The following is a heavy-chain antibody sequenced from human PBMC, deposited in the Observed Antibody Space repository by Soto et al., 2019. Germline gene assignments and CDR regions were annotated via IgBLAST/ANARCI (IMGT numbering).Heavy chain of an antibody. CDR1: GGSISSSSYY. V-gene: IGHV4-39*01. D-gene: IGHD4-17*01. J-gene: IGHJ1*01. Sequence: PSETLSLTCTVSGGSISSSSYYWGWIRQPPGKGLEWIGSIYYSGSTYYNPSLKSRVTISVDTSKNQFSLKLSSVTAADTAVYYCARPPFYGDSRHSHHWGQGTLVTLSS. CDR3: ARPPFYGDSRHSHH. CDR2: IYYSGST.